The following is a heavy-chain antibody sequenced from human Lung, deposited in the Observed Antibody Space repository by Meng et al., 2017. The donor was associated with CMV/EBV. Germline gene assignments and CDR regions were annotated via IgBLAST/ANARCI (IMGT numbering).Heavy chain of an antibody. Sequence: KISCKASGYTFTSYPMHWVRQAPGQSLEWMGWINTDNGDTRFSQHLQGRVTISTDTSATTAYMELSSLRLDDTAIYYCATNAFDYWGQGTLVTVSS. D-gene: IGHD2-8*01. CDR1: GYTFTSYP. CDR2: INTDNGDT. J-gene: IGHJ4*02. CDR3: ATNAFDY. V-gene: IGHV1-3*04.